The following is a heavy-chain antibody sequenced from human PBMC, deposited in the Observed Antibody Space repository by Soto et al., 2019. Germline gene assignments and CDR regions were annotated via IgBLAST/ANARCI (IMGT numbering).Heavy chain of an antibody. CDR2: IFYSGST. Sequence: QVQLQESGPGLVKPSQTLSLTCTVSGGSIISGDHYWTWIRQSPGKGLEWIGHIFYSGSTYYNPSLNIRLTLALDTSKIQFSLKLSSVTAADTAVYYCASRVSLIRAVWRFDPWGQGTLVTVSS. V-gene: IGHV4-30-4*01. J-gene: IGHJ5*02. CDR1: GGSIISGDHY. CDR3: ASRVSLIRAVWRFDP. D-gene: IGHD3-10*01.